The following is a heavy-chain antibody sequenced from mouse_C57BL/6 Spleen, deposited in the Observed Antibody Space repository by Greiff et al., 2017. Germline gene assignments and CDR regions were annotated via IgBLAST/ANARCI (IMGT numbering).Heavy chain of an antibody. CDR1: GFTFSSYA. Sequence: EVKLVESGEGLVKPGGSLKLSCAASGFTFSSYAMSWVRQTPEKRLEWVAYISSGGDYIYYADTVKGRFTISRDNARNTLYLQMSSLKSEDTAMYYCTRDNYSNYGYFDVWGTGTTVTVSS. V-gene: IGHV5-9-1*02. D-gene: IGHD2-5*01. CDR2: ISSGGDYI. J-gene: IGHJ1*03. CDR3: TRDNYSNYGYFDV.